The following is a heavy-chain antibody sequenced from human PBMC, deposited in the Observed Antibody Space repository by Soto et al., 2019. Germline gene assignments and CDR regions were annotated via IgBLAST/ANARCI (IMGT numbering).Heavy chain of an antibody. CDR3: SRGTSIPASGDY. V-gene: IGHV1-18*01. D-gene: IGHD6-6*01. CDR2: VSAYNGER. Sequence: QVQLVKTGAEVKKPGASVKVSCKASGYTFTNYGINWVRQAPGQGLEWLGWVSAYNGERRYAQRVQARVVMTTDTSTTTAYMELRSLRSDDAAVDYCSRGTSIPASGDYCGQGTLVTVSS. J-gene: IGHJ4*01. CDR1: GYTFTNYG.